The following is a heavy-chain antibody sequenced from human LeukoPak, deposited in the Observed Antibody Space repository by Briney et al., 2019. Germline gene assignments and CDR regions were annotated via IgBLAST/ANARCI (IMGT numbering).Heavy chain of an antibody. D-gene: IGHD2-15*01. J-gene: IGHJ5*02. V-gene: IGHV4-59*01. Sequence: SETLSLTCTVSGGSISSYYWSWIRQPPGKGLGWIGYIYYSGSTNYNPSLKSRVTISVDTSKNQFSLKLSSVTAADTAVYYCARDRPLIDCSGGSCLKVGWFDPWGQGTLVTVSS. CDR3: ARDRPLIDCSGGSCLKVGWFDP. CDR1: GGSISSYY. CDR2: IYYSGST.